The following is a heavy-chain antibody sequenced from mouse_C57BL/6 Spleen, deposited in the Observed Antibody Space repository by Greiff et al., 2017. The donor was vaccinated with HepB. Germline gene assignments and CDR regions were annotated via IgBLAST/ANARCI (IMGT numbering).Heavy chain of an antibody. Sequence: QVQLQQPGAELVKPGASVKLSCKASGYTFTSYWMHWVKQRPGQGLEWIGMIHPNSGSTNYNEKFKSKATLTVDKSSSTAYMQLSSLTSEDSAVYYGARAPYGSSGGGDYWGQGTTLTVSS. J-gene: IGHJ2*01. CDR2: IHPNSGST. D-gene: IGHD1-1*01. CDR1: GYTFTSYW. CDR3: ARAPYGSSGGGDY. V-gene: IGHV1-64*01.